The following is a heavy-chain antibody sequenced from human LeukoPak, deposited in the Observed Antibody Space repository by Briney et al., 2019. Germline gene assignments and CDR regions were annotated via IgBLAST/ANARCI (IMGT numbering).Heavy chain of an antibody. Sequence: GGSLRLSCAASGFTFSSYGMHWARQAPGKGLEWVAVIWYDGSNKYYADSVKGRFTISRDNSKNTLYLQMNSLRAEDTAVYYCAREAGPYSSSSLFDYWGQGTLVTVSS. J-gene: IGHJ4*02. D-gene: IGHD6-6*01. V-gene: IGHV3-33*01. CDR1: GFTFSSYG. CDR3: AREAGPYSSSSLFDY. CDR2: IWYDGSNK.